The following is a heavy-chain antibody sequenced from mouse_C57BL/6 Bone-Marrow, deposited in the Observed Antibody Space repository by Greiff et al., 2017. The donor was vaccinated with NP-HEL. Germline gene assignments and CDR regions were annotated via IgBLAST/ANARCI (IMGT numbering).Heavy chain of an antibody. CDR3: ASGPAWFAY. Sequence: EVKVVESGGGLVKPGGSLKLSCAASGFTFSSYAMSWVRQTPEKRLEWVATISDGGSYTYYPDNVKGRFTISRDHAKNNLYLQMSHLKSEDTAMYYCASGPAWFAYWGQGTLVTVSA. J-gene: IGHJ3*01. CDR2: ISDGGSYT. V-gene: IGHV5-4*03. CDR1: GFTFSSYA.